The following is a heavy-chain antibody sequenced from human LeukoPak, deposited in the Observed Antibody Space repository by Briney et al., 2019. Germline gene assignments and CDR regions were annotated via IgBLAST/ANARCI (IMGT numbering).Heavy chain of an antibody. J-gene: IGHJ4*02. CDR3: ARLPSDYVWGSYRSNLLYFDY. CDR1: GYTFTSYG. D-gene: IGHD3-16*02. CDR2: ISAYNGNT. V-gene: IGHV1-18*01. Sequence: GASVKVSCKASGYTFTSYGISWVRQAPGQGLEWMGWISAYNGNTNYAQKLQGRVTMTTDTSTSTAYMELRSLRSDDTAMYYCARLPSDYVWGSYRSNLLYFDYWGQGTLVTVSS.